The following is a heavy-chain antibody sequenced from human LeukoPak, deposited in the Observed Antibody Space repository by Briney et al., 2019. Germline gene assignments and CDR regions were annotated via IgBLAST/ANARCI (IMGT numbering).Heavy chain of an antibody. V-gene: IGHV3-23*01. CDR1: GFTFSSYA. Sequence: GGSLRLSCAASGFTFSSYAMSWVRQAPGKGLEWVSAISGSGGSTYYADSVKGRFTISRDNSKNTLYLQMNSLRAEDTAVYYCAKGPERGSYLGGLDYWGQGTLVTVSS. CDR3: AKGPERGSYLGGLDY. CDR2: ISGSGGST. J-gene: IGHJ4*02. D-gene: IGHD1-26*01.